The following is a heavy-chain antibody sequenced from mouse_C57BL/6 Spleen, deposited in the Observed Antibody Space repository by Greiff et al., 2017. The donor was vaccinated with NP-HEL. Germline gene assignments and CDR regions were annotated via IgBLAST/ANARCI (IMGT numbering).Heavy chain of an antibody. CDR1: GYSITSGYY. J-gene: IGHJ4*01. D-gene: IGHD3-3*01. CDR2: ISYDGSN. V-gene: IGHV3-6*01. Sequence: ESGPGLVKPSQSLSLTCSVTGYSITSGYYWNWIRQFPGNKLEWMGYISYDGSNNYNPSLKNRISITRDTSKNQFFLKLNSVTTEDTATYYCASGGPLAMDYWGQGTSVTVSS. CDR3: ASGGPLAMDY.